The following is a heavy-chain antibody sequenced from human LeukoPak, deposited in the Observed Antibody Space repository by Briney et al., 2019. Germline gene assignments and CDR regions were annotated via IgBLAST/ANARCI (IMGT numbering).Heavy chain of an antibody. D-gene: IGHD3-10*01. Sequence: SETLSLTCGVYGGSLSGYYWSWIRQPPGKGLEWLGEIHHSGSTNYNPSLKSRVTISVDTSKNQFSLKLSSVTAADTAVYYCARASTYYYGSGSFSYYFDYWGQGTLVTVSS. CDR1: GGSLSGYY. J-gene: IGHJ4*02. CDR3: ARASTYYYGSGSFSYYFDY. V-gene: IGHV4-34*01. CDR2: IHHSGST.